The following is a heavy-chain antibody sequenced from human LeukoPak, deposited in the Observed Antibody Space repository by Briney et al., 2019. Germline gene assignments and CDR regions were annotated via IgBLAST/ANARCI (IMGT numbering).Heavy chain of an antibody. V-gene: IGHV6-1*01. CDR1: GDSVSTNSAA. J-gene: IGHJ4*02. D-gene: IGHD2-8*02. CDR3: ARHGGVGVIPDFDY. Sequence: SQTLSLTCAISGDSVSTNSAAWNWIRQSPSRGLEWLGRAYYRSKWYHDYAPSVQSRITINPDTSKNQFSLKLSSVTAADTAVYYCARHGGVGVIPDFDYWGPGTLVTVSS. CDR2: AYYRSKWYH.